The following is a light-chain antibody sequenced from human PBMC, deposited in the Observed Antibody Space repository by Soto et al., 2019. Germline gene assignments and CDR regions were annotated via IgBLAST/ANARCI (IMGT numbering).Light chain of an antibody. CDR2: SNN. CDR3: AAWDDSLNGREV. Sequence: QSALTQPPSASGTPGQRVTIPCSGSSSNIGSNSVNWYQQLPGAAPKLLIYSNNQRPSGVPDRFSGSKSGTSASLAISGLQSEDEADYYCAAWDDSLNGREVFGTGTKVTVL. J-gene: IGLJ1*01. V-gene: IGLV1-44*01. CDR1: SSNIGSNS.